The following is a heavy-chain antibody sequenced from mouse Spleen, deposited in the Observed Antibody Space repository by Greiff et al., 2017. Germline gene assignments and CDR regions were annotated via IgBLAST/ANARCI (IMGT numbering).Heavy chain of an antibody. J-gene: IGHJ3*01. CDR3: ASPRQLGLRWFAY. D-gene: IGHD3-2*01. Sequence: EVQGVESGGGLVQPGGSLKLSCATSGFTFSDYYMYWVRQTPEKRLEWVAYISNGGGSTYYPDTVKGRFTISRDNAKNTLYLQMSRLKSEDTAMYYCASPRQLGLRWFAYWGQGTLVTVSA. CDR1: GFTFSDYY. CDR2: ISNGGGST. V-gene: IGHV5-12*02.